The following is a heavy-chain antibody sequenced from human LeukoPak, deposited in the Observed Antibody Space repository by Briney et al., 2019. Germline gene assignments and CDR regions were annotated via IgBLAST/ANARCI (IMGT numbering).Heavy chain of an antibody. V-gene: IGHV3-48*02. CDR3: ARGRTDFDY. Sequence: QSGGSLGLSCAASGFTFSYYSMNWVRQAPGKGLEWVSYISSTSSTIYYTDSVKGRFTISRDNAKNSLYLQMNSLRDEDTAMYYCARGRTDFDYWGQGTLVTVSS. CDR2: ISSTSSTI. CDR1: GFTFSYYS. J-gene: IGHJ4*02.